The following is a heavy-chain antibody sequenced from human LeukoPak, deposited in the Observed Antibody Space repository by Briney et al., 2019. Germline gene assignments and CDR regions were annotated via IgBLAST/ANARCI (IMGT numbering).Heavy chain of an antibody. CDR3: ARESKDSSGYPFDY. CDR1: GFTFSSYS. D-gene: IGHD3-22*01. Sequence: NSGGSLRLSCAASGFTFSSYSMNWVRQAPGKGLEWVSSISSSSSYIYYADSVKGRFTISRDNAKNSLYLQMNSLRAEDTAVYYCARESKDSSGYPFDYWGQGTLVTVSS. CDR2: ISSSSSYI. V-gene: IGHV3-21*01. J-gene: IGHJ4*02.